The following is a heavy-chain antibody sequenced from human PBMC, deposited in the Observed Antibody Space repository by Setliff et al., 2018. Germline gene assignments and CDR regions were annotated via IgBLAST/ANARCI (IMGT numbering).Heavy chain of an antibody. D-gene: IGHD5-18*01. J-gene: IGHJ4*02. Sequence: GSLRLSCAASGFTFSSYSMNWVRQAPGKGLEWVSGINWNGGSTGYADSVKGRFTISRDNSKNTLYLQMNSLRAEDTAMYYCAKRGDTRTFDYWGQGTLVTVSS. V-gene: IGHV3-20*04. CDR1: GFTFSSYS. CDR3: AKRGDTRTFDY. CDR2: INWNGGST.